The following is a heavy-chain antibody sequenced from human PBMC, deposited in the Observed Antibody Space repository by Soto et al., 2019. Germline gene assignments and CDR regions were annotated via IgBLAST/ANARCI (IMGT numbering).Heavy chain of an antibody. CDR1: GYTFTSYD. CDR2: MNPNSGNT. J-gene: IGHJ4*02. V-gene: IGHV1-8*01. CDR3: AREDYGGRPGY. Sequence: QVQLVQSGAEVKKPGASVKLSCKASGYTFTSYDITWVRQATGQGLEWMGWMNPNSGNTGCAQKFQGRVTMTRNTSISTAYMALSSLRSEDPAVYYCAREDYGGRPGYWGQGTLVTVSS. D-gene: IGHD4-17*01.